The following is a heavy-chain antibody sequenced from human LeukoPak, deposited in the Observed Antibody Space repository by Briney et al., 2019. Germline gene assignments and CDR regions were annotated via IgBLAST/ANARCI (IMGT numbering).Heavy chain of an antibody. J-gene: IGHJ4*02. Sequence: SETLSLTCAVYGGSFSGYYWSWIRQPPGKGLEWIGEINHSGSTNYNPSLRSRVTISVDTSKNQFSLKLSSVTAADTAVYYCARGHCSRTSCPTSPAAVFDYWGQGTLVTVSS. D-gene: IGHD2-2*01. CDR1: GGSFSGYY. CDR2: INHSGST. CDR3: ARGHCSRTSCPTSPAAVFDY. V-gene: IGHV4-34*01.